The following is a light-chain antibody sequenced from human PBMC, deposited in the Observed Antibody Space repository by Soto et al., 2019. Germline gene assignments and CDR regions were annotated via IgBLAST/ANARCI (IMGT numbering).Light chain of an antibody. CDR2: DAS. CDR1: QSVSGW. CDR3: QHYKTWPPPWT. V-gene: IGKV1-5*01. J-gene: IGKJ1*01. Sequence: DIQMTQSPSTLSASVGDTVTVTCRASQSVSGWLAWYQQKPGEAPKLLIYDASALPRGVPSRFSGSGSGTKFTLTIASLQPDDFAVYYCQHYKTWPPPWTFGQGTKVEI.